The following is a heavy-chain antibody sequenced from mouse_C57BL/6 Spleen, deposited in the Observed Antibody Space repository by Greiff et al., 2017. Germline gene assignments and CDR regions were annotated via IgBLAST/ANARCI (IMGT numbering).Heavy chain of an antibody. D-gene: IGHD1-1*01. V-gene: IGHV1-15*01. CDR2: IDPETGGT. CDR3: TNYYYGSSAY. Sequence: QVQLQQSGAELVRPGASVTLSCKASGYTFTDYEMHWVKQTPVHGLEWIGAIDPETGGTAYNQKFKGKAILTAAKSSSTAYMELRSLTSEDSAVYYCTNYYYGSSAYWGQGTLVTVSA. CDR1: GYTFTDYE. J-gene: IGHJ3*01.